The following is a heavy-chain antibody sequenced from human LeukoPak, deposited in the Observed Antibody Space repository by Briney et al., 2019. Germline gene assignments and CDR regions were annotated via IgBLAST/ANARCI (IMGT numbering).Heavy chain of an antibody. CDR3: ARVGDSSGYYYSFDFQH. CDR2: IIPIFGTA. D-gene: IGHD3-22*01. J-gene: IGHJ1*01. CDR1: GGTFSSYA. Sequence: GASVKVSCKASGGTFSSYAISWVRQAPGQGLEWMGRIIPIFGTANYAQKFQGRVTITTDESMSTAYMELSSLRSEDTAVYYCARVGDSSGYYYSFDFQHWGQGTLVTVSS. V-gene: IGHV1-69*05.